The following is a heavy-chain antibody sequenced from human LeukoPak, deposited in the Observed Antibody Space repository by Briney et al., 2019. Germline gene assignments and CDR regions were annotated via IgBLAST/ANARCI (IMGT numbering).Heavy chain of an antibody. D-gene: IGHD5-18*01. J-gene: IGHJ4*02. V-gene: IGHV4-39*07. Sequence: KASETLSLTCIISVGSISSSTYYWGWIRQPPGKGLEWIGTLSYSGKTYYNPSLKSRVTISIDTSKNQFSLKLSSVTAADTAVYYCASEPGYSYASNGVLLYWGQGNLVTVSS. CDR2: LSYSGKT. CDR1: VGSISSSTYY. CDR3: ASEPGYSYASNGVLLY.